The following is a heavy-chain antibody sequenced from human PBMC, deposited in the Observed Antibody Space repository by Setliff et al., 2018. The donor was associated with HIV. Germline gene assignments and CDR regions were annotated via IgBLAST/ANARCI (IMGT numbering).Heavy chain of an antibody. Sequence: GGSLRLSCVASGFTFSSYAMSWVRQAPGKGLEWVSGISGSGGSTYYADSVKGRFTISRDNSKNSLYLQMHSLRAEDTAVYFCARDLTVPTITGTPPSYWGQGTMVTVSS. J-gene: IGHJ3*01. V-gene: IGHV3-23*01. CDR3: ARDLTVPTITGTPPSY. D-gene: IGHD1-20*01. CDR1: GFTFSSYA. CDR2: ISGSGGST.